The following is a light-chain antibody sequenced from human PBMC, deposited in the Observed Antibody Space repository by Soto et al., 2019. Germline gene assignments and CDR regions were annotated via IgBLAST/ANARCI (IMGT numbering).Light chain of an antibody. J-gene: IGKJ5*01. CDR2: AAS. CDR1: QSISSY. Sequence: IQMTQSPSSLSASVGDRVTLTCQASQSISSYLNWYQQKPGKAPKVLIYAASNLQSGVPSRFSGSGSGTDFTLTISSLQPEDFATYYCQQSYSTPITFGQGTRLEI. CDR3: QQSYSTPIT. V-gene: IGKV1-39*01.